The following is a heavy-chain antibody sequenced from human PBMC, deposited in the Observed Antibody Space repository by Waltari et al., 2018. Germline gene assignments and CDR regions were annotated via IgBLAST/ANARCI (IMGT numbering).Heavy chain of an antibody. V-gene: IGHV3-73*01. J-gene: IGHJ4*02. D-gene: IGHD2-2*01. Sequence: EVQLVESGGGLVQPGGSLRLSCAASGFTFSDSAIHWVRQASGRGLEWVGHIRSKSRGYGTAYTASVRDRFTISRDDPENVAYLQMNSLEAGDTAVYYCARQTDSCHDYWGRGTLVTVSS. CDR3: ARQTDSCHDY. CDR2: IRSKSRGYGT. CDR1: GFTFSDSA.